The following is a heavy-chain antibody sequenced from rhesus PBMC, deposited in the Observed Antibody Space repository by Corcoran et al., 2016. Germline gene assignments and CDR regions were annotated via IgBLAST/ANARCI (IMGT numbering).Heavy chain of an antibody. CDR3: ARGDTAGTVFDY. V-gene: IGHV4S11*01. Sequence: QLQLQESGPGLVKPSETLSLTCAVSGGSISSNYWSWIRQSPGKGLEWIGYIYGSGNSTNYNPSLKSRVTLSVDTSKNQLSLKLSSVTTADTAVYYCARGDTAGTVFDYWGQGVLVTVSS. CDR1: GGSISSNY. J-gene: IGHJ4*01. CDR2: IYGSGNST. D-gene: IGHD5-42*01.